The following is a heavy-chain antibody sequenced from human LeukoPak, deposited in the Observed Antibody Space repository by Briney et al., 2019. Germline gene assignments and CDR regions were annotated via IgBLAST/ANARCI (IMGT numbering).Heavy chain of an antibody. J-gene: IGHJ4*02. V-gene: IGHV3-23*01. CDR2: ISGSGGST. D-gene: IGHD6-6*01. Sequence: PGGSLRLSCAASGFTFSSYAMSWVRQAPGKGLEWFSAISGSGGSTYYADSVKGRFTISRDNSKNTLYLQMNSLRAEDTAVYYCAKVMDSSSSAGDYWGQGTLVTVSS. CDR3: AKVMDSSSSAGDY. CDR1: GFTFSSYA.